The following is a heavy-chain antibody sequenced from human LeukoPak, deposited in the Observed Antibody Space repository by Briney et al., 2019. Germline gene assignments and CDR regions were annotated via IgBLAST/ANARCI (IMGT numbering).Heavy chain of an antibody. J-gene: IGHJ3*02. CDR2: ISYDGSNK. Sequence: GGSLRLSCAASGFTFSSYGMHWVRQAPGKGLEWVAVISYDGSNKYYADSVKGRFTISRDNSKNTLYLQMNSLRAEDTAVYYCAKERYSSSRSAFDIWGQGTMVTVSS. D-gene: IGHD6-6*01. CDR3: AKERYSSSRSAFDI. CDR1: GFTFSSYG. V-gene: IGHV3-30*18.